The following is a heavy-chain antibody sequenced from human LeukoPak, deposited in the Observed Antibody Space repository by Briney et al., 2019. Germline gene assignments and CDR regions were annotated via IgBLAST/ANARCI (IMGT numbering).Heavy chain of an antibody. J-gene: IGHJ4*02. V-gene: IGHV4-30-2*01. CDR2: IYHSGST. CDR1: GGSISSGGYS. Sequence: PSETLSLTCAVSGGSISSGGYSWSWIRQPPGKGLERIGYIYHSGSTYYNPSLKSRVTISVDRSKNQFSLKLSSVTAADTAVYYCARGPYTAMVGFDYWGQGTLVTVSS. CDR3: ARGPYTAMVGFDY. D-gene: IGHD5-18*01.